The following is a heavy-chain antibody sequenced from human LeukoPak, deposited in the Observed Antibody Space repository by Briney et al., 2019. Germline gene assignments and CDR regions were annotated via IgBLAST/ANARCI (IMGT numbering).Heavy chain of an antibody. Sequence: GASVKVSCKASGYTFTSYDINWVRQATGQGLEWMGWMNPNSGNTGYAQKFQGRVTMTRNTSISTAYMELSSLRSEDTAVYYCASGSYSRGEQISRFDPWGQGTLVTVSS. CDR3: ASGSYSRGEQISRFDP. CDR1: GYTFTSYD. CDR2: MNPNSGNT. V-gene: IGHV1-8*01. D-gene: IGHD1-26*01. J-gene: IGHJ5*02.